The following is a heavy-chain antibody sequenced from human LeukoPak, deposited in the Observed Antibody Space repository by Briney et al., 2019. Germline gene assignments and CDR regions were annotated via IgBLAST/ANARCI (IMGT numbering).Heavy chain of an antibody. V-gene: IGHV1-8*01. J-gene: IGHJ4*02. Sequence: ASVKVSCKASGYTFTSYDINWVRQATGQGLEWMGWMNPNSGNTGYAQKFQGRVTMTRNTSISTAYMELSSLRSADTAVYYCTVVATTYYFDYWGQGTLVTVSS. D-gene: IGHD5-12*01. CDR3: TVVATTYYFDY. CDR1: GYTFTSYD. CDR2: MNPNSGNT.